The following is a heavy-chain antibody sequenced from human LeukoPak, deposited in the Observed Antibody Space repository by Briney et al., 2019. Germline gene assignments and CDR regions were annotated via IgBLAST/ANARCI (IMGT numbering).Heavy chain of an antibody. CDR1: GGSFSGYY. Sequence: SETLSLTCAVYGGSFSGYYWSWIRQPAGKGLEWIGRIYTSGSTNYNPSLKSRVTISVDTSKNQFSLKLSSVTAADTAVYYCARDSGGVRGVSEYWGQGTLVTVSS. V-gene: IGHV4-4*07. J-gene: IGHJ4*02. CDR2: IYTSGST. CDR3: ARDSGGVRGVSEY. D-gene: IGHD3-10*01.